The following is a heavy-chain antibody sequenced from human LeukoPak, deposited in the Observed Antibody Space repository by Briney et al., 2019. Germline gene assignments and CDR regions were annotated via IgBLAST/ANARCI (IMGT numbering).Heavy chain of an antibody. CDR1: GFTFSSYT. D-gene: IGHD3-22*01. Sequence: GGSLRLSCAASGFTFSSYTMNWVRQAPGKGLEWVSSISTSSIYIYYADSVKGRFTISRDNAKNSLYLQMNSLRAEDTAVYYCARDFEPSSYDSSGYFPFDYWGQGTLVTVSS. J-gene: IGHJ4*02. V-gene: IGHV3-21*01. CDR2: ISTSSIYI. CDR3: ARDFEPSSYDSSGYFPFDY.